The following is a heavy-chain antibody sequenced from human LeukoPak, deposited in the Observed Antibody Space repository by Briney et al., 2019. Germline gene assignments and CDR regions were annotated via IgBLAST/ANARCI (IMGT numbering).Heavy chain of an antibody. CDR2: IYYSGST. CDR1: GGSISSGGYY. CDR3: ARGYSSGWYFFDY. D-gene: IGHD6-19*01. Sequence: PSETLSLTCTVSGGSISSGGYYWSWIRQHPGKGLEWIGYIYYSGSTYYNPSLKSRVTISVDTSKNQFSLKLSSVTAADTAVYYCARGYSSGWYFFDYWGQGTLVTVSS. J-gene: IGHJ4*02. V-gene: IGHV4-31*03.